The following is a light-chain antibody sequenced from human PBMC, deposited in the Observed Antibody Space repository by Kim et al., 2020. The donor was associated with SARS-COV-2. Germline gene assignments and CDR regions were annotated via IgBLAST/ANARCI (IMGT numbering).Light chain of an antibody. V-gene: IGLV3-21*04. CDR2: FDS. CDR1: NIGGKS. CDR3: QVWDTSSDHHYV. Sequence: SYELTQPPSLSVAPGKTARITCVGNNIGGKSVHWYRQKTGQAPVVVMCFDSDRPSGIPERFSGSNSGNTATLTISGVEAGDEADYYCQVWDTSSDHHYVFGTGTKVTVL. J-gene: IGLJ1*01.